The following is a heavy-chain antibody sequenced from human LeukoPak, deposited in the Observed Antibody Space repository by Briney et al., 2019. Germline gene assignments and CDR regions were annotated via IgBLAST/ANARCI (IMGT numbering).Heavy chain of an antibody. D-gene: IGHD3-22*01. CDR2: INPNSGGT. V-gene: IGHV1-2*02. Sequence: ASVKVSCKASGYTFTGYYIHWVREAPGQGLEWMGWINPNSGGTNYAQKFQGRVTMTRDTSISTAYMELSSLRSEDTAVYYCARPNPPNDSSGYVDAFDIWGQGTMVTVSS. CDR1: GYTFTGYY. CDR3: ARPNPPNDSSGYVDAFDI. J-gene: IGHJ3*02.